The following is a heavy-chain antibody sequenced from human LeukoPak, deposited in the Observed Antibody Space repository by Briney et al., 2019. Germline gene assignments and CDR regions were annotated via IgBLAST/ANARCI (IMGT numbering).Heavy chain of an antibody. Sequence: ASVKVSCKAAGYSFTGYYMHWVRQAPGQGVEWMGWINLNSGGAIYAQKIKGRVAMTRATSISTAYMELDRLRSDDTAVFYCAGFRCGVSRRFFYWGEGTLVAVSS. D-gene: IGHD3-3*01. CDR1: GYSFTGYY. J-gene: IGHJ4*02. V-gene: IGHV1-2*02. CDR3: AGFRCGVSRRFFY. CDR2: INLNSGGA.